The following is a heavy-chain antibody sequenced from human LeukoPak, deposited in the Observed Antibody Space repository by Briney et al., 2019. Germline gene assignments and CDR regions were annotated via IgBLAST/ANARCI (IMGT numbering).Heavy chain of an antibody. D-gene: IGHD3-9*01. CDR2: IYYSGST. CDR1: GGSISSYY. Sequence: SETLSLTCTVSGGSISSYYWSWIRQPPGKGLEWIGSIYYSGSTYYNPSLKSRVTISVDTSKNQFSLKLSSVTAADTAVYYCARHGVALTGYYVPFDYWGQGTLVTVSS. J-gene: IGHJ4*02. V-gene: IGHV4-59*05. CDR3: ARHGVALTGYYVPFDY.